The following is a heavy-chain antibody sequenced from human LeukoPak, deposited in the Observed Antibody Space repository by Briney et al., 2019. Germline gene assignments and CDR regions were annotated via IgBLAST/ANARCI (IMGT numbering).Heavy chain of an antibody. V-gene: IGHV3-23*01. Sequence: PGGSLRLSCAASGFTFSSYAMSWVRQAPGKGLEWVSAISGSGGSTYYADSVKGRFTISRDNSKNTLYLQMNSLRAEDTAVYYCAKDALLEWLSYTNWFDPWGQGTLVTASS. CDR2: ISGSGGST. CDR3: AKDALLEWLSYTNWFDP. J-gene: IGHJ5*02. CDR1: GFTFSSYA. D-gene: IGHD3-3*01.